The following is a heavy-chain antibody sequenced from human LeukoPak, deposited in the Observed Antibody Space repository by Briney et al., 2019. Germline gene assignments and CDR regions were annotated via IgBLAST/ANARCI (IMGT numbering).Heavy chain of an antibody. D-gene: IGHD6-13*01. CDR3: ARVAAAGTGIFVNFYYSMDI. J-gene: IGHJ6*03. CDR2: IKQDGSEK. Sequence: GGSLRLSCEASGFTFSSRDMMSWVRQAPGKGLELVANIKQDGSEKNYVDPEKGRFIISRHNAKDSVDLQMNSRGVEDTAVYYCARVAAAGTGIFVNFYYSMDIWGKGTTVTISS. V-gene: IGHV3-7*01. CDR1: GFTFSSRDM.